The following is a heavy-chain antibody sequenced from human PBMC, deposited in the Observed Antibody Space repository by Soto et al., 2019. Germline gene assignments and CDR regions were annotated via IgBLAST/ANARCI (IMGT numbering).Heavy chain of an antibody. CDR1: GGSISSSSYY. CDR2: IFYSGST. CDR3: ARAGGLGAVAADY. Sequence: SETLSLTCTVSGGSISSSSYYWGWIRQPPGKGLEWIGSIFYSGSTYYNPSLKSRVTISVDTSKNQFSLKLSSVTAADTAVYYCARAGGLGAVAADYWGQGTLVTVSS. J-gene: IGHJ4*02. V-gene: IGHV4-39*07. D-gene: IGHD6-19*01.